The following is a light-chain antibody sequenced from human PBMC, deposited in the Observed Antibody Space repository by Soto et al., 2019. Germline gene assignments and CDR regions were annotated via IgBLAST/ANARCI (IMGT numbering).Light chain of an antibody. CDR2: GAS. CDR3: QKYNNLPYT. J-gene: IGKJ2*01. Sequence: EIVMTQSPATLSVSPGERATLSCRASQSVSSNLAWYQQKPGQAPRLLIYGASTRATGIPARFSGSVSGTEFTLTISSLQSQDFAVYYCQKYNNLPYTFGQGTKLEIK. V-gene: IGKV3-15*01. CDR1: QSVSSN.